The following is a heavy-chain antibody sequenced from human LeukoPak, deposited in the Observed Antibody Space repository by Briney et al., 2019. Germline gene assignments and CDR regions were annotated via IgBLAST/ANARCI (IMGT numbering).Heavy chain of an antibody. J-gene: IGHJ4*02. CDR2: ISGSGGST. V-gene: IGHV3-23*01. CDR1: GFTFSSYA. Sequence: GGSLRLSCAASGFTFSSYAMSWVRQAPGKGLEWVSVISGSGGSTYYADSVEGPFTISRDNAKNTLYLQMNSLRAEDTAVYYCAKDRSGGNVYYFDYWGQGTLVTVSS. CDR3: AKDRSGGNVYYFDY. D-gene: IGHD4-23*01.